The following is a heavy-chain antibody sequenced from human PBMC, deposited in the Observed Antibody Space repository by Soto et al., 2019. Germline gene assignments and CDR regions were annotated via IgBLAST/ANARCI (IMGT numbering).Heavy chain of an antibody. V-gene: IGHV4-34*01. Sequence: SETLSLTCAVYGGSFSDNYWSWVRQPPGEGLEWIGEINDSGITHYNPSLKSRVTVSVDTSKNQFSLKLSSVTGADTAVYYCSCRGAAAGSQKLAYCGQGILVTVSS. CDR2: INDSGIT. D-gene: IGHD3-10*01. J-gene: IGHJ4*02. CDR3: SCRGAAAGSQKLAY. CDR1: GGSFSDNY.